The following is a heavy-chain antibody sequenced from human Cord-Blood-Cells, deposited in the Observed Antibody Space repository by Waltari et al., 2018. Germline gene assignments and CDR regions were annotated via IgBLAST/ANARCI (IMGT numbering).Heavy chain of an antibody. CDR3: ARLKEGIAAAGDWYFDL. Sequence: QLQLQESGPGLVKPSETLSLTCTVSGGSISSSSYYWGWIRQPPGKGLEWIGSIYYSGSTYYNPSLKSRVTISVDTSKNQFSLKLSSVTAADTAVYYCARLKEGIAAAGDWYFDLWGRGTLVTVSS. V-gene: IGHV4-39*01. CDR2: IYYSGST. D-gene: IGHD6-13*01. CDR1: GGSISSSSYY. J-gene: IGHJ2*01.